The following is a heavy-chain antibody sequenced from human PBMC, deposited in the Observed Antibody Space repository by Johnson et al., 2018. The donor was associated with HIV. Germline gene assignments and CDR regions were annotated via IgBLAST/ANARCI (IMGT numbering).Heavy chain of an antibody. CDR2: IGPAGDT. V-gene: IGHV3-13*01. J-gene: IGHJ3*02. CDR1: GFTFSTYD. CDR3: ARLPSGYSRDAFDI. D-gene: IGHD5-18*01. Sequence: VQLVESGGGLVQPGGSLRLSCAASGFTFSTYDMHWVRQATGKGLEWVSAIGPAGDTYYPGSVKGRFTISRENAKNSLYLQMNSLRAEDTALYYCARLPSGYSRDAFDIWGQGTMVTVSS.